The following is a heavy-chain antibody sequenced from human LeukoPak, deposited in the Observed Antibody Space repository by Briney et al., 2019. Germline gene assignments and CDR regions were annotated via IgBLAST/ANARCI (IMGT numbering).Heavy chain of an antibody. CDR1: GYTFTKYP. CDR2: INTGNANT. CDR3: AREEGYGRQYDN. Sequence: ASVKVSCKTSGYTFTKYPIHWVRQAPGQRLEWMGWINTGNANTKYSEKLQGRVTIIRDTSATTAYKELSSLTSEDTAVYYCAREEGYGRQYDNWGQGTLVTVSS. D-gene: IGHD5-18*01. V-gene: IGHV1-3*04. J-gene: IGHJ4*02.